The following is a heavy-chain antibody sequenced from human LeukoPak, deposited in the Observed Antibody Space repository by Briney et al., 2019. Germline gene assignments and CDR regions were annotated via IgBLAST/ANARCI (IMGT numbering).Heavy chain of an antibody. J-gene: IGHJ3*02. CDR3: TRPPFI. CDR2: IYPTDSDT. V-gene: IGHV5-51*01. Sequence: GESLKISCKVSGYSFTSYWIGWVRQMPGKGLEWMGIIYPTDSDTKYSPSFQGHVSISADKSITTAYLQWSSLKASDTAMYYCTRPPFIWGQGTMVTVSS. CDR1: GYSFTSYW.